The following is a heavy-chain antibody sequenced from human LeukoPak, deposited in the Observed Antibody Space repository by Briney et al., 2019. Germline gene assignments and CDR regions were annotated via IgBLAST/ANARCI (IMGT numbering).Heavy chain of an antibody. J-gene: IGHJ3*02. V-gene: IGHV4-31*03. CDR3: ATETTDYGDGDTFDI. Sequence: NSSETLSLTCTVSGGSISDGVVYWSWIRQHPGKGLEWIGYIYYSGGSYYKPSLKGRLTMSLDTSKNQFSLRLSSVTAADTAVYYCATETTDYGDGDTFDIWGQGTMVAVSS. CDR2: IYYSGGS. D-gene: IGHD4-17*01. CDR1: GGSISDGVVY.